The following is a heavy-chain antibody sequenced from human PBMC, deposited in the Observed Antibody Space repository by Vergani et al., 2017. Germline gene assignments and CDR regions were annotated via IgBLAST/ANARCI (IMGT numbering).Heavy chain of an antibody. D-gene: IGHD3-3*01. Sequence: EVQLVESGGGLVQPGGSLRLSCAASGFTFSSYWMSWVRQAPGKGLEWVANIKQDGSEKYYVDSVKGRFTISRDNAKNSLYLQMNSLRAEDTAVYYCARDRFDFWSGSSAYGMDVWGQGTTVTVSS. CDR1: GFTFSSYW. CDR2: IKQDGSEK. V-gene: IGHV3-7*03. J-gene: IGHJ6*02. CDR3: ARDRFDFWSGSSAYGMDV.